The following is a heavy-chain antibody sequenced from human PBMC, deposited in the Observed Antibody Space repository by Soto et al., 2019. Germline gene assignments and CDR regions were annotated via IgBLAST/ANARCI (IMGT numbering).Heavy chain of an antibody. D-gene: IGHD3-16*01. CDR3: ARVPSIMITFGGAPGWFDP. Sequence: SVKVSCKASGGTFSSYTISWVRQAPGQGLEWMGRIIPILGIANYAQKFQGRVTITADKSTSTAYMELSSLRSEDTAVYYCARVPSIMITFGGAPGWFDPWGQGTLVTVSS. J-gene: IGHJ5*02. V-gene: IGHV1-69*02. CDR1: GGTFSSYT. CDR2: IIPILGIA.